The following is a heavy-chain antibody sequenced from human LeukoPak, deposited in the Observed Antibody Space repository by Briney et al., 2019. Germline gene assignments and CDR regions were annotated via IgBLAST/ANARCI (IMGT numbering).Heavy chain of an antibody. D-gene: IGHD3-10*01. V-gene: IGHV4-39*06. J-gene: IGHJ4*02. CDR3: ARDGYGGVDY. CDR2: IYHSGST. Sequence: PSETLSLTCTVSGGSISSSSYYWGWIRQPPGKGLEWIGTIYHSGSTKYNPSLKSRVTISADTSKKQFPLKLSSVTAADTAVYYCARDGYGGVDYWGQGTLVTVSS. CDR1: GGSISSSSYY.